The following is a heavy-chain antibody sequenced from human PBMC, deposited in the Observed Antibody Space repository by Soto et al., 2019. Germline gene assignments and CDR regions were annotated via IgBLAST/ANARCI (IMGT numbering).Heavy chain of an antibody. V-gene: IGHV4-34*01. CDR3: ARIAVTRIHWSGYYMRLEPSTDY. Sequence: PSETLSLTCAVYGGSFSGYYWSWIRQPPGKGLEWTGEINHSGSTNYNPSLKSRVTISVDTSKNQFSLKLSSVTAADTAVYYCARIAVTRIHWSGYYMRLEPSTDYWGQGTLVTVSS. CDR1: GGSFSGYY. D-gene: IGHD3-3*01. J-gene: IGHJ4*02. CDR2: INHSGST.